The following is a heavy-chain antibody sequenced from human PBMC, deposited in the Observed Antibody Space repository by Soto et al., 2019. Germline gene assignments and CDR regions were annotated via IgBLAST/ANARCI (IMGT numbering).Heavy chain of an antibody. D-gene: IGHD3-22*01. CDR2: IRSKAYGGTT. CDR1: GFTFGDYA. V-gene: IGHV3-49*04. J-gene: IGHJ3*02. Sequence: GGSLRLSCTASGFTFGDYAMSWVRQAPGKGLEWVGFIRSKAYGGTTEYAASVKGRFTISRDDYKSIAYMQRNSLKTEDTAVYYCTRFHYDSSGYPDAFDIWGQGTMVTVSS. CDR3: TRFHYDSSGYPDAFDI.